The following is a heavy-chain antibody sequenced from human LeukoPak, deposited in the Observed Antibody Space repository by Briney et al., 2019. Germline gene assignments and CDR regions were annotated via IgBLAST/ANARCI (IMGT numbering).Heavy chain of an antibody. CDR2: ISSYGGST. CDR3: ARGRIQPVHFDY. J-gene: IGHJ4*02. Sequence: GGSLRLSCAASGFTFSSYAMYWVRRAPGKGLEYVSAISSYGGSTYYANSVKGRFTISRDNSKNTLYLQMGSLRAEDMAVYYCARGRIQPVHFDYWGQGTLVTVSS. V-gene: IGHV3-64*01. CDR1: GFTFSSYA. D-gene: IGHD5-18*01.